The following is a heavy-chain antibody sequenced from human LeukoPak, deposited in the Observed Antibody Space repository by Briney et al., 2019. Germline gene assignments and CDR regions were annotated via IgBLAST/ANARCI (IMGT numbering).Heavy chain of an antibody. CDR2: INPNSGGT. J-gene: IGHJ4*02. CDR3: ARDLAMVTFVDDY. D-gene: IGHD5-18*01. V-gene: IGHV1-2*02. Sequence: ASVKVSCKASGYTFTGYYMHWVRQAPGQGLGWMGWINPNSGGTNYAQKFQGRVTMTRDTSISTAYMELSRLRSDDTAVYYCARDLAMVTFVDDYWGQGTLVTVSS. CDR1: GYTFTGYY.